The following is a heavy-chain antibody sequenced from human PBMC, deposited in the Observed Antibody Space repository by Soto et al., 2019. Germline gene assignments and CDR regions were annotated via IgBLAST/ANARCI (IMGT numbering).Heavy chain of an antibody. CDR3: ARGFSSKMRRYYYYGMGV. CDR1: GGSFSGYY. V-gene: IGHV4-34*01. J-gene: IGHJ6*02. CDR2: INHSGST. Sequence: SETLSLTCAVYGGSFSGYYWSWIRQPPWKGLEWIGEINHSGSTNYNPSLKSRVTISVDTSKNQFSLKLSPVTAADTAVYYCARGFSSKMRRYYYYGMGVWGQGTTVTVSS.